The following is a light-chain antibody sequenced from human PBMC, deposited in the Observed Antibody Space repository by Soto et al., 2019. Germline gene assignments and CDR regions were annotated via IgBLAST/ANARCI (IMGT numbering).Light chain of an antibody. CDR2: DVR. V-gene: IGLV2-14*01. J-gene: IGLJ1*01. Sequence: LTQPASVSGSPGQSITISCTGTSSDVGGYNYVSWYQQHPGKAPKLMIYDVRNRPSGVSNRFSGSKSVNTASLTISGLQAEDEADYYCSSYTTISTRVFGTGTKVTVL. CDR3: SSYTTISTRV. CDR1: SSDVGGYNY.